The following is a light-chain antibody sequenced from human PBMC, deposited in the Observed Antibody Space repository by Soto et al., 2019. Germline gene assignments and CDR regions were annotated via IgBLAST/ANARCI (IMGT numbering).Light chain of an antibody. CDR1: KSNSRS. CDR2: AAS. J-gene: IGKJ2*01. V-gene: IGKV1-39*01. Sequence: DFQMTQSPYSLSASFEDRVTITCRPSKSNSRSLNWYQQKPGTAPKLLIYAASSLQSGVPSRFSGSGSGTDFTLTISSLQPEDFATYYCQQSYSTPETFGQGTRLEIK. CDR3: QQSYSTPET.